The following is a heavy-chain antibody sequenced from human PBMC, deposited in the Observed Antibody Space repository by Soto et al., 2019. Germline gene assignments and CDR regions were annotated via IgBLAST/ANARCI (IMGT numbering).Heavy chain of an antibody. CDR1: GYSFTHYW. CDR2: IYPGDSDT. Sequence: PGVSLTISCATSGYSFTHYWIGWVRQMPGRGPEWMAIIYPGDSDTRYSPSFQGQVTISVDKSINSIYLQWSRLKASDTAIYYCARQGVGSPIDYWGQGTLVTSPQ. V-gene: IGHV5-51*01. D-gene: IGHD6-13*01. CDR3: ARQGVGSPIDY. J-gene: IGHJ4*02.